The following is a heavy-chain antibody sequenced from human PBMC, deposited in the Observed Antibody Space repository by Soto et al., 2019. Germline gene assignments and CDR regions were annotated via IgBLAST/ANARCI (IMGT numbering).Heavy chain of an antibody. CDR2: IYYTGSA. D-gene: IGHD2-15*01. Sequence: QVQLQESGPGPVKPSQTLSLTCTVSGGSISSGGYYWSWLRQHPGGGLEWIAYIYYTGSAYFNPSLKSRVIISVDTSKNQFSLKLSSVTAADTAVYYCARIRNTVVNGLGWFDPWGQGSLVTVSS. CDR3: ARIRNTVVNGLGWFDP. J-gene: IGHJ5*02. V-gene: IGHV4-31*03. CDR1: GGSISSGGYY.